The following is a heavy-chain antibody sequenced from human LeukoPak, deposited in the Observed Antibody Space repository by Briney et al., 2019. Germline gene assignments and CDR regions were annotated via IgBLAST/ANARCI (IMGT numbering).Heavy chain of an antibody. J-gene: IGHJ6*02. CDR1: GGTFSSYA. V-gene: IGHV1-69*04. D-gene: IGHD2-15*01. Sequence: ASVKVSCKASGGTFSSYAISWVRQAPGQGLEWMGRIIPILGIANYAQKFQGRVTITADKSTSTAYMELSSLRSEDTAVYYCATPRLGYCSGGSCSPMHYYYYGMDVWGQGTTVTVSS. CDR2: IIPILGIA. CDR3: ATPRLGYCSGGSCSPMHYYYYGMDV.